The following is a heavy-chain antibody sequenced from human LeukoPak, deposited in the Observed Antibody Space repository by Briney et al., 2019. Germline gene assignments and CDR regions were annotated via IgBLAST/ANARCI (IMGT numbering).Heavy chain of an antibody. CDR1: GGSISSYY. CDR3: ARVDSSGYLGYYYGMDV. J-gene: IGHJ6*02. D-gene: IGHD3-22*01. CDR2: IYYSGST. V-gene: IGHV4-59*01. Sequence: SETLSLTCTVSGGSISSYYWSWIRQPPGKGLEWIGYIYYSGSTNYNPSLKSRVTISVDTSKNQFSLKLSSVTAADTAVYYCARVDSSGYLGYYYGMDVWGQGTTVTVSS.